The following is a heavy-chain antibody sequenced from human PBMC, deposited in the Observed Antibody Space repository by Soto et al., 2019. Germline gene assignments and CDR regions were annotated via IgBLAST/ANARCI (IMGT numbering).Heavy chain of an antibody. V-gene: IGHV1-69*13. Sequence: SVKVSCKASGGTFSSYAISWVRQAPGQGLEWMGGIIPIFGTANYAQKFQGRVTITADESTSTAYMELSSLRSDDTAVYYCASLGTYCSGGSCYPFDYWGQGTLVTVSS. CDR3: ASLGTYCSGGSCYPFDY. D-gene: IGHD2-15*01. J-gene: IGHJ4*02. CDR2: IIPIFGTA. CDR1: GGTFSSYA.